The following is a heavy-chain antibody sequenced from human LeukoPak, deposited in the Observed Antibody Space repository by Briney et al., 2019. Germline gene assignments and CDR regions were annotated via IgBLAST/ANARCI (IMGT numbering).Heavy chain of an antibody. D-gene: IGHD6-6*01. J-gene: IGHJ4*02. CDR2: IRHDEANS. CDR3: AKEYTPSSPLGELDS. Sequence: GGSLRLSCAVSGFDLNSYAMHWVRQAPGKGLEWVAVIRHDEANSFYADSVQGRFTISRDTSKKLLYLQMNSLRVEDTAVYYCAKEYTPSSPLGELDSWGQGTLVTVSS. CDR1: GFDLNSYA. V-gene: IGHV3-30*02.